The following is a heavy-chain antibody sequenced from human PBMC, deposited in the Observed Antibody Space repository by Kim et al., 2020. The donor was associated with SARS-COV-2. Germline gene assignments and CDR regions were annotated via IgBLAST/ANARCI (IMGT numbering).Heavy chain of an antibody. CDR1: GFTFSSYA. J-gene: IGHJ6*02. D-gene: IGHD6-13*01. Sequence: GGSLRLSCAASGFTFSSYAMSWVRQAPGKGLEWVSAISGSGGSTYYADSVKGRFTISRDNSKNTLYLQMNSLRAEDTAVYYCARVQAAGTGDYYYGMDVWGQGTTVTVSS. V-gene: IGHV3-23*01. CDR2: ISGSGGST. CDR3: ARVQAAGTGDYYYGMDV.